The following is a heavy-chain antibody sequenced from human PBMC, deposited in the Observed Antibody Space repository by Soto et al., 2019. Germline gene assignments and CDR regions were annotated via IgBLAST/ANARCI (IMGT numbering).Heavy chain of an antibody. CDR2: IYYSGST. J-gene: IGHJ5*02. CDR3: VRHYSSGSRNWFDP. Sequence: QLQLQESGPGLVKPSETLSLTCSVSGGSINSSSYFWGWVRQPPGKGLEWIGSIYYSGSTYYNPSLRSRVTISVDTSKNQFSLKLSSVTAADTAVVYCVRHYSSGSRNWFDPWGQGTLVTVSS. CDR1: GGSINSSSYF. D-gene: IGHD6-19*01. V-gene: IGHV4-39*01.